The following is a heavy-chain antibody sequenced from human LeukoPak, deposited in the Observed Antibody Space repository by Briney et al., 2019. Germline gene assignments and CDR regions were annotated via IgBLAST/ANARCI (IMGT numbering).Heavy chain of an antibody. CDR1: GASISSSSYY. CDR3: AGRVLLEFNWFDP. V-gene: IGHV4-39*07. Sequence: PSETLSLTCTVSGASISSSSYYWGWIRQPPGKGLEWIGNINYSGSSYYNPSLKSRVTISVDTSKKQFSLKLSSVTAADTAVYYCAGRVLLEFNWFDPWGQGTLVTVSS. D-gene: IGHD3-10*01. CDR2: INYSGSS. J-gene: IGHJ5*02.